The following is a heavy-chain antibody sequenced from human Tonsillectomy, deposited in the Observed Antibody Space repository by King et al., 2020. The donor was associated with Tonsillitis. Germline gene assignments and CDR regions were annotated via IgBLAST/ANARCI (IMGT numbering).Heavy chain of an antibody. J-gene: IGHJ4*02. CDR3: ARYGGAGDSGGFDF. V-gene: IGHV3-48*01. CDR2: ISSSSSII. D-gene: IGHD2-21*01. CDR1: GFTFSSSS. Sequence: EVQLVESGGGLVQPGGSLRLSCAASGFTFSSSSMNWVRQAPGKGLEWVSYISSSSSIIYYADSVKGRFTISRDNAKNSLFLQMNSLRAEDTAVYYCARYGGAGDSGGFDFWGQGTLVTVSS.